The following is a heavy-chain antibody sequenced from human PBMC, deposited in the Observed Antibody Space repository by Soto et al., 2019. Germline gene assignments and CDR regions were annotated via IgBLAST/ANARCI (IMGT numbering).Heavy chain of an antibody. CDR2: ISSSSSTI. J-gene: IGHJ5*02. V-gene: IGHV3-48*01. CDR3: ARERGYSGYDSGCFDP. D-gene: IGHD5-12*01. Sequence: EVQLVESGGGLVQPGGSLRLSCAASGFTFSSYSMNWVRQAPGKGLAWVSYISSSSSTIYYADSVKGRFTISRDNAKNSLYLQMNSLRAEDTAVYYCARERGYSGYDSGCFDPRGQGTLVSVSS. CDR1: GFTFSSYS.